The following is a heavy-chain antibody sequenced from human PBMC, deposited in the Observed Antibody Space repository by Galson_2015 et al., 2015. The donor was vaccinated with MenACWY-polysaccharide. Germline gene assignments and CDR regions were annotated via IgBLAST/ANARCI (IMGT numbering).Heavy chain of an antibody. J-gene: IGHJ4*02. V-gene: IGHV3-7*01. D-gene: IGHD3-10*01. CDR3: ARERWVRGVFFDQ. CDR2: TKQDGSEY. Sequence: SLRLSCAASGFTFSSFWMSWARQAPGKGLEWVACTKQDGSEYYLVDSVRGRFTISTDNDENSLFLQMNSLRAEDTAVYYCARERWVRGVFFDQWGQGTLVTVSS. CDR1: GFTFSSFW.